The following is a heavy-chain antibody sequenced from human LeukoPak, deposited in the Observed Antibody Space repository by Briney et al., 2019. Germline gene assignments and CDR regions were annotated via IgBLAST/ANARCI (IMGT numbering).Heavy chain of an antibody. J-gene: IGHJ4*02. CDR3: ARVPYCSNGICYTHYYCDY. D-gene: IGHD2-8*01. CDR2: IYYSGST. V-gene: IGHV4-59*01. CDR1: GGSISSYY. Sequence: SETLSLTCTVSGGSISSYYWSWIRQPPGKGLEWIGHIYYSGSTNYNPSLKSRVTISVDTSKNQFSLKLSSVTAADTAVYYCARVPYCSNGICYTHYYCDYWGQGTLVTVSS.